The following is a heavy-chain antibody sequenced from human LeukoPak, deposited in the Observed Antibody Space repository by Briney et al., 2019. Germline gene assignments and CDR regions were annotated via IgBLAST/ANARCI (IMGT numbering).Heavy chain of an antibody. V-gene: IGHV4-59*01. CDR2: IYYSGST. Sequence: SETLSLTCTVSGGSISSYYWSWIRQPPGKGLEWIGYIYYSGSTNYNPSLRSRVTISVDTSKNQFSLKLSSVTAADTAVYYCATSLGGDFDYWGQGTLVTVSS. J-gene: IGHJ4*02. D-gene: IGHD3-16*01. CDR1: GGSISSYY. CDR3: ATSLGGDFDY.